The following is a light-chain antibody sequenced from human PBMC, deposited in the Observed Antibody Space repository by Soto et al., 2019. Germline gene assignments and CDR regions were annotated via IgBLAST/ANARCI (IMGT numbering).Light chain of an antibody. J-gene: IGLJ1*01. CDR3: KSYAGSNTYV. CDR1: RNGIGVYGV. CDR2: EVV. Sequence: PAASGSRGKSFPISCSSPRNGIGVYGVVAWYQHHPGKAPRLISYEVVRRPSGVPDRFSGSKSGNTASLTVSGLQAADEADYFCKSYAGSNTYVFGRGTKVTVL. V-gene: IGLV2-8*01.